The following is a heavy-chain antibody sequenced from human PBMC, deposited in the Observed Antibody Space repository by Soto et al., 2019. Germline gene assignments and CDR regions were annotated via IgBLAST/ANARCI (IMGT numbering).Heavy chain of an antibody. Sequence: ASVKVSCKASGGTFSSYAISWVRQAPGQWLEWMGWISPYNGTTKYAEKFQGEMTMTTDTATSTAYMDLRSLRSDDTAVYYCARDGERDTGLNFYYYLHGMDAWGQGTRVTVSS. V-gene: IGHV1-18*01. CDR1: GGTFSSYA. D-gene: IGHD1-1*01. CDR2: ISPYNGTT. CDR3: ARDGERDTGLNFYYYLHGMDA. J-gene: IGHJ6*02.